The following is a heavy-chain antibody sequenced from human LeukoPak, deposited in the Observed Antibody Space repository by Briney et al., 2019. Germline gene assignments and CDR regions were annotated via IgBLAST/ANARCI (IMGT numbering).Heavy chain of an antibody. J-gene: IGHJ5*02. CDR3: ARDRVELHWFDP. V-gene: IGHV6-1*01. Sequence: SQTLPLTCALSGDSVSISSAAWNWIRQSPARGLEWLGSTYYRSKWYNDYAVCLKSLITINPDTSENQFSLQLNSVTPEDTAVYYCARDRVELHWFDPWGQGTLVTVSS. D-gene: IGHD3-3*01. CDR2: TYYRSKWYN. CDR1: GDSVSISSAA.